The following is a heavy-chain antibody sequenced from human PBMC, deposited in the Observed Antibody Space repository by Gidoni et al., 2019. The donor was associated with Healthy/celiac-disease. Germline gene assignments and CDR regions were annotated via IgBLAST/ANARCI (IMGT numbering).Heavy chain of an antibody. Sequence: EVQLVETGGGLIQPGGSLRLSCAASGFTVSSNSMSWVRQAPGKGLEWVSVIYSGGSTYYADSVKGRFTISRDNSKNTLYLQMNSLRAEDTAVYYCAREYSSSSGLASYYYYGMDVWGQGTTVTVSS. V-gene: IGHV3-53*02. J-gene: IGHJ6*02. CDR3: AREYSSSSGLASYYYYGMDV. D-gene: IGHD6-6*01. CDR1: GFTVSSNS. CDR2: IYSGGST.